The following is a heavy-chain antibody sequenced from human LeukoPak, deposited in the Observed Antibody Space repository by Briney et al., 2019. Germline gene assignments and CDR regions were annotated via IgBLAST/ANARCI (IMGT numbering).Heavy chain of an antibody. Sequence: ASVKLFCKASSYTFTSYSFTWVRQAPGQGLEWMGWLSAHNGNTIYTQKLQGRVTMTTDTSTSTAYMEMRSLRSDDTAVYYCARGLEWLTRRHTWFDPWGQGTLVTVSS. CDR1: SYTFTSYS. CDR2: LSAHNGNT. J-gene: IGHJ5*02. D-gene: IGHD3-3*01. V-gene: IGHV1-18*01. CDR3: ARGLEWLTRRHTWFDP.